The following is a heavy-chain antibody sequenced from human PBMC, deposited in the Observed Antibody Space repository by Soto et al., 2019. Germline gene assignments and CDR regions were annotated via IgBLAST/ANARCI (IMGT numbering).Heavy chain of an antibody. Sequence: GGSLRLSCAASGFTFSSYGMHWVRQAPGKGLEWVAVISYDGSNKYYADSVKGRFTISRDNSKNTLYLQMNSLRAEDTAVYYCAKNNVGHSNYDWFDPWGQGTPVTFSS. V-gene: IGHV3-30*18. J-gene: IGHJ5*02. D-gene: IGHD4-4*01. CDR2: ISYDGSNK. CDR1: GFTFSSYG. CDR3: AKNNVGHSNYDWFDP.